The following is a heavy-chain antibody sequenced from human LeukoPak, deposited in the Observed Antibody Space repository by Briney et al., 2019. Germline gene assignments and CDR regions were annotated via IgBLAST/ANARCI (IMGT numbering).Heavy chain of an antibody. J-gene: IGHJ4*02. Sequence: RTGGSLRLSCAASGFTFSSYAMHWVRQAPGRGLEWVAVISYDGSNKYYADSVKGRFTISRDNSKNTLYLQMNSLRAEDTAVYYCARARVRGAAAGTLPHFDYWGQGTLVTVSS. CDR2: ISYDGSNK. D-gene: IGHD6-13*01. CDR1: GFTFSSYA. V-gene: IGHV3-30-3*01. CDR3: ARARVRGAAAGTLPHFDY.